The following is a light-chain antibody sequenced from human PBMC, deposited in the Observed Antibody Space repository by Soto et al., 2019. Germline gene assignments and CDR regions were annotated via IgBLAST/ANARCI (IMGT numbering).Light chain of an antibody. J-gene: IGKJ3*01. Sequence: DIQVTQSPSSLSASVGDRVTITCRASQSIGTYLNWYHQKPGKAPQLLIYGASTLQSGVPSRFSGSGSGTDFTLTISSLQPEDFATYYCQQSYSTSRFTFGPGTKVDIK. CDR1: QSIGTY. CDR3: QQSYSTSRFT. V-gene: IGKV1-39*01. CDR2: GAS.